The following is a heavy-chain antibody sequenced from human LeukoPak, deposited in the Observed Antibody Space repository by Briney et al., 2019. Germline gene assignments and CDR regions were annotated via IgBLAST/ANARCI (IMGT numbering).Heavy chain of an antibody. CDR3: ARVDLTYGSVPYMDV. CDR2: ISGSGGST. J-gene: IGHJ6*02. Sequence: PGGSLRLSCAASGFTFSSYAMSWVRQAPGKGLEWVSGISGSGGSTYYADSVRGRFTISRDNSKNSLYLQMNSLRAEDTAVYYCARVDLTYGSVPYMDVWGQGTTVTVSS. D-gene: IGHD3-10*01. V-gene: IGHV3-23*01. CDR1: GFTFSSYA.